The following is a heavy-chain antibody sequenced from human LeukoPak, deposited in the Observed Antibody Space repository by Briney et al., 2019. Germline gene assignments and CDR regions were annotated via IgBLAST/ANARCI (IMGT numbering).Heavy chain of an antibody. CDR2: IYYSGST. CDR1: GGSISSGGYY. V-gene: IGHV4-31*03. D-gene: IGHD3-10*01. CDR3: ARTMVRGVMVLFGP. Sequence: SQTLSLTCTVSGGSISSGGYYWSWIRQHPGKGLEWIGYIYYSGSTYYNPSLKSRVTISVDTSKNQFSLKLSSVTAADTAVYYCARTMVRGVMVLFGPWGQGTLVTVSS. J-gene: IGHJ5*02.